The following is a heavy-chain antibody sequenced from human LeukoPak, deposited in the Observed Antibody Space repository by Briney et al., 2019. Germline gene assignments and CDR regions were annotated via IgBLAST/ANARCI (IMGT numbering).Heavy chain of an antibody. J-gene: IGHJ5*02. CDR2: IYYSGST. V-gene: IGHV4-39*07. CDR3: ARANDPYDYVWGSYINWFDP. Sequence: SQTLSLTCTVSGGSISSSNYYWGWIRQPPGTGLEWLGSIYYSGSTYYNPSLKSRVTISVDTSKNQFSLKLSSVTAADTTVYYCARANDPYDYVWGSYINWFDPWGQGTLVTVSS. D-gene: IGHD3-16*01. CDR1: GGSISSSNYY.